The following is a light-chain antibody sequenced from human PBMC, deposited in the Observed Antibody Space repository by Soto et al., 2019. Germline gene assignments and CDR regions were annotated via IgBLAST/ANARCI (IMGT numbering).Light chain of an antibody. CDR3: QEYNGRSS. CDR1: QAVAGD. Sequence: RVTTQSPATLSVSPGERVTLSCRASQAVAGDLAWYQQKPGQAPRLRIYRTSTRATNIPARFSGSGSGTEFHLTISSLQSEDFAVYYCQEYNGRSSFGQGTKVEIK. J-gene: IGKJ1*01. CDR2: RTS. V-gene: IGKV3-15*01.